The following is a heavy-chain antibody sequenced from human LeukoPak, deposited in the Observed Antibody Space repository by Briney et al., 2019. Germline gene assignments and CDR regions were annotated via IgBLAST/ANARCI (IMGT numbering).Heavy chain of an antibody. V-gene: IGHV1-69*05. J-gene: IGHJ4*02. D-gene: IGHD2-15*01. Sequence: SVKVSCKASGGTFSSYAISWVRQAPGQGLEWMGGIIPIFGTANYAQKFQGRVTITTDESTSTAYMELSSLRSEDTAVYYCAREGGYCSGGSCYTSPAIFDYRGQGTLVTVSS. CDR3: AREGGYCSGGSCYTSPAIFDY. CDR2: IIPIFGTA. CDR1: GGTFSSYA.